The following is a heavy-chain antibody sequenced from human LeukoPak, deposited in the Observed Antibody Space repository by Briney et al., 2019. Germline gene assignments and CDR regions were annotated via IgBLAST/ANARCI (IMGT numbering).Heavy chain of an antibody. J-gene: IGHJ4*02. CDR2: ISSTGSFI. CDR3: ARGTHTGSHTDFWSGYYYLFDY. Sequence: GGSLRLSCAASGFTFSSYSMNWVRQAPGKGLEWVSSISSTGSFIYYADSVKGRFTISRDNAKNSLYLQMNSLRAEDTAVYYCARGTHTGSHTDFWSGYYYLFDYWGQGTLVTVSS. D-gene: IGHD3-3*01. CDR1: GFTFSSYS. V-gene: IGHV3-21*01.